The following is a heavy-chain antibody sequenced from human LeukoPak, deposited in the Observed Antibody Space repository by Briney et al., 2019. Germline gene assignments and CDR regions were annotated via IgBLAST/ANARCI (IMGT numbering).Heavy chain of an antibody. D-gene: IGHD3-22*01. CDR3: ARDYYFDSSGYPLDY. CDR1: GFNFNTYS. Sequence: PGGSLRLSCAASGFNFNTYSMNWVRQAPGKGLGSVSYISSSSSIIYYADSVKGRFTISRDNAKNSLYLQMNSLRAEDTAVYYCARDYYFDSSGYPLDYWGQGTLVTVSS. CDR2: ISSSSSII. V-gene: IGHV3-48*04. J-gene: IGHJ4*02.